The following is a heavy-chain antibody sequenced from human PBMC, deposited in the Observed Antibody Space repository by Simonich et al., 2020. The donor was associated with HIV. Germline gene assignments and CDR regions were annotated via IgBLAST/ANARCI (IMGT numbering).Heavy chain of an antibody. CDR1: GGSFSGYY. D-gene: IGHD6-13*01. V-gene: IGHV4-34*01. Sequence: QVQLQQWGAGLLKPSETLSLTCAVYGGSFSGYYWSWILQPPGKGLEWIGEINHRESTNYDPSLQSRVTISVDTSKNQFSLKLSSVTAADTAVYYCARLTAGGLGEYFQHWGQGTLVTVSS. CDR3: ARLTAGGLGEYFQH. CDR2: INHREST. J-gene: IGHJ1*01.